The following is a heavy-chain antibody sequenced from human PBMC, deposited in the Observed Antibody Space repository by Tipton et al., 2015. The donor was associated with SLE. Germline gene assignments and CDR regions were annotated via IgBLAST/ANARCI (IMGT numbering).Heavy chain of an antibody. Sequence: SLRLSCAASGFSLGNYWMSWVRQAPGKGLEWVANIKHDGSEKKYLDSVKGRFTVSRDNAKNSLYLQMNSLRAEDTAVFYCARGGYYDRNGYSEPFDYWGQGTLVTVSS. CDR2: IKHDGSEK. CDR3: ARGGYYDRNGYSEPFDY. V-gene: IGHV3-7*01. CDR1: GFSLGNYW. D-gene: IGHD3-22*01. J-gene: IGHJ4*02.